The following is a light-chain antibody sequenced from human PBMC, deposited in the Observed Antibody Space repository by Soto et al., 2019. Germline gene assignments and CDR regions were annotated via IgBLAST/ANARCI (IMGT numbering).Light chain of an antibody. V-gene: IGLV1-44*01. J-gene: IGLJ2*01. CDR2: SNN. Sequence: QSVLTQPPSASGTTGQRVTISCSGSSSNIGSKTVNWYQQLPGTAPKLLIYSNNQRPSGLPDRFSGSKSGTSASLAISGLQSEDEADYYCAAWDDSLNGVVFGGGTKLTVL. CDR3: AAWDDSLNGVV. CDR1: SSNIGSKT.